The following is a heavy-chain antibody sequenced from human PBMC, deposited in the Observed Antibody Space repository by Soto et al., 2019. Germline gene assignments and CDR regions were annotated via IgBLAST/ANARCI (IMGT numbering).Heavy chain of an antibody. CDR2: IYHSGST. D-gene: IGHD3-22*01. Sequence: PSASMSHTRNVPDGSISSCATYWGWICQAPRTGLEWLGYIYHSGSTYYNPSLNSRVTISVDTSKNQFSLKLSSVTAADTAVYYCARAARYYDSRGYYYYGMDVWGQGTTLTASS. CDR1: DGSISSCATY. CDR3: ARAARYYDSRGYYYYGMDV. J-gene: IGHJ6*02. V-gene: IGHV4-30-4*01.